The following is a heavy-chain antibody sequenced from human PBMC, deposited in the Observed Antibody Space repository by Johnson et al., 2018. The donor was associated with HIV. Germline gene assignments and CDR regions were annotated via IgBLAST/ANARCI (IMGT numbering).Heavy chain of an antibody. J-gene: IGHJ3*02. Sequence: QVQLVESGGGVVQPGRSLRLSCAASGFTFSSSAMHWVRQAPGKGLEWVAVISYDGSNKYYADSVKGRFTISRNNSKNTLYLQMNSLRAEDTAVYYCARDPRGPTWIQLDDAFDIWGQGTMVTVSS. CDR3: ARDPRGPTWIQLDDAFDI. CDR1: GFTFSSSA. V-gene: IGHV3-30-3*01. D-gene: IGHD5-18*01. CDR2: ISYDGSNK.